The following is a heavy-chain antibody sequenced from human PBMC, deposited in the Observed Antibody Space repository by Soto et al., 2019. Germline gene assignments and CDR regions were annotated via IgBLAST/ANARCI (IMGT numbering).Heavy chain of an antibody. CDR3: FGWLGSTWLDP. D-gene: IGHD3-22*01. Sequence: QVQPQQWGTGLLKPSETLSLTCAVYGGSFSTYYWNWIRQPPGKGLEWIGEINHSGNTQYNPSLKSRVTMSLDTSKSQFSLKLTSVTAADTAVYYCFGWLGSTWLDPWGQGTLVTVSS. J-gene: IGHJ5*02. CDR2: INHSGNT. V-gene: IGHV4-34*01. CDR1: GGSFSTYY.